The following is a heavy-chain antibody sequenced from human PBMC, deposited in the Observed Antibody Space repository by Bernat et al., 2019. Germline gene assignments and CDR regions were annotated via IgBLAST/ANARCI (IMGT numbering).Heavy chain of an antibody. CDR2: ISSNGVST. D-gene: IGHD6-13*01. V-gene: IGHV3-64*01. J-gene: IGHJ5*02. CDR3: ARYVAAAGQNWYDP. Sequence: EVQLVESGGGLVQPGGSLRLSCAASGFTFSSYAMQWLRQAPGKGLEYVSAISSNGVSTYYASSVKGRFTISRDNSKNTLYLQMGSLRADDMAVYYCARYVAAAGQNWYDPWGQGILVTVSS. CDR1: GFTFSSYA.